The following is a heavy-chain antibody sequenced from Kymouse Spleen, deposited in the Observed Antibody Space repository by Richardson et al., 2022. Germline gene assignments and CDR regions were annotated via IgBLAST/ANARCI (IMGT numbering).Heavy chain of an antibody. V-gene: IGHV3-21*03. CDR3: ARDTIFGVVYYYYGMDV. Sequence: EVQLVESGGGLVKPGGSLRLSCAASGFTFSSYSMNWVRQAPGKGLEWVSSISSSSSYIYYADSVKGRFTISRDNAKNSLYLQMNSLRAEDTAVYYCARDTIFGVVYYYYGMDVWGQGTTVTVSS. D-gene: IGHD3-3*01. CDR2: ISSSSSYI. CDR1: GFTFSSYS. J-gene: IGHJ6*02.